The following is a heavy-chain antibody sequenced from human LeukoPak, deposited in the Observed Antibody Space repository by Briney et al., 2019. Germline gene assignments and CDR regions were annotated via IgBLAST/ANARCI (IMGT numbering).Heavy chain of an antibody. V-gene: IGHV1-18*01. D-gene: IGHD6-13*01. Sequence: ASVKVSCKASGYTFTSYGISWVRQAPGQGLEWMGWISAYNGNTSYAQKLQGRVTMTTDTSTSTAYMELRSLRSDDTAVYYCARARWPIAAAGRDYYYMDVWGKGTTVTVSS. CDR2: ISAYNGNT. CDR1: GYTFTSYG. CDR3: ARARWPIAAAGRDYYYMDV. J-gene: IGHJ6*03.